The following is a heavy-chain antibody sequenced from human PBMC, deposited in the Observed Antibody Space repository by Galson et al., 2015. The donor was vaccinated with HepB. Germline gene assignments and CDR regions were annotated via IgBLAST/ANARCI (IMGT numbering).Heavy chain of an antibody. V-gene: IGHV3-33*01. CDR1: GFTFSSYG. D-gene: IGHD1-26*01. J-gene: IGHJ4*02. CDR3: ARGWEEGVAEYYFDY. CDR2: IWYDGSNK. Sequence: LRLSCAASGFTFSSYGMHWVRQAPGKGLEWVAVIWYDGSNKYYADSVKGRFTISRDNSKNTLYLQMNSLRAEDTAVYYCARGWEEGVAEYYFDYWGQGTLVTVSS.